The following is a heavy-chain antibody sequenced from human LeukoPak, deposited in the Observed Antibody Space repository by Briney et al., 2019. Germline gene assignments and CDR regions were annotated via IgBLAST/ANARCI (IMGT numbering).Heavy chain of an antibody. Sequence: ASQTLSLTRTVSGGSISSGDYYWSWIRQPPGKGLEWIGYIYYSGSTYYNPSLKSRVIISVDTSKNQFSLKLSSVTAADTAVYYCAREVTYYDSSGYYSPAFDIWGQGTMVTVS. V-gene: IGHV4-30-4*08. CDR3: AREVTYYDSSGYYSPAFDI. CDR1: GGSISSGDYY. J-gene: IGHJ3*02. CDR2: IYYSGST. D-gene: IGHD3-22*01.